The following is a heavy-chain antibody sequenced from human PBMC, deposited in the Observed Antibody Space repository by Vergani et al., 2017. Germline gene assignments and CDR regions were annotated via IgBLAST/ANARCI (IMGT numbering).Heavy chain of an antibody. Sequence: EVQLVESGGGLVQPGGSLRLSCAASGFTFSSYAMSWVRQAPGKGLEWVSSISSSSSYIYYADSVKGRFTISRDNAKNSLYLQMNSLRAEDTAVYYCASNPTTEDAGFDPWGQGTLVTVSS. J-gene: IGHJ5*02. CDR2: ISSSSSYI. CDR3: ASNPTTEDAGFDP. V-gene: IGHV3-21*01. D-gene: IGHD4-17*01. CDR1: GFTFSSYA.